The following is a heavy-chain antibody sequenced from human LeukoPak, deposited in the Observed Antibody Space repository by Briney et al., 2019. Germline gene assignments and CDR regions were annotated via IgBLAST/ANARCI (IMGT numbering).Heavy chain of an antibody. CDR3: ARGSSSWYYYMDV. CDR2: IYYSGST. D-gene: IGHD6-13*01. CDR1: GGSISSSSYY. V-gene: IGHV4-39*01. Sequence: PSETLSLTCTVSGGSISSSSYYWGWIRQPPGKGLEWIGSIYYSGSTYYNPSLKSRVTISVDTSKNQFSLKLSSVTAADTAVYYCARGSSSWYYYMDVWGKGTTATVSS. J-gene: IGHJ6*03.